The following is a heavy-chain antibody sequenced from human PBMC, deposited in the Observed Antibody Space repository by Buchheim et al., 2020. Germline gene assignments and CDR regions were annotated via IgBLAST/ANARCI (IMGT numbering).Heavy chain of an antibody. Sequence: QLQLQESGPGLVKPSETLSLTCTVSGGSISSSSYYWGWIRQPPGKGLEWIGSIYYSGSTYYNPSLKSRVTISVDTSKNQFSMKLSSETAADTAVYYCANHSICVVVMTPNWFDPWGQGTL. CDR3: ANHSICVVVMTPNWFDP. CDR2: IYYSGST. J-gene: IGHJ5*02. D-gene: IGHD3-3*01. V-gene: IGHV4-39*01. CDR1: GGSISSSSYY.